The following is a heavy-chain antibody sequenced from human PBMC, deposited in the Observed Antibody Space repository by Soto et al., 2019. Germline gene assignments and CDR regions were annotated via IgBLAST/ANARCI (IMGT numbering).Heavy chain of an antibody. V-gene: IGHV2-5*02. CDR1: GFSLSTTGVG. D-gene: IGHD2-15*01. CDR3: AHRYCRSGTCYNVFDY. CDR2: IYWDDDK. Sequence: QITLKESGPTLVKPTQTLTLTCTFSGFSLSTTGVGVGWIRQPPGKALEWLALIYWDDDKRYSPSLKSRLTITKETSRNQVVLTMTNMDPVDTATYYCAHRYCRSGTCYNVFDYWGQGTLVAVSS. J-gene: IGHJ4*02.